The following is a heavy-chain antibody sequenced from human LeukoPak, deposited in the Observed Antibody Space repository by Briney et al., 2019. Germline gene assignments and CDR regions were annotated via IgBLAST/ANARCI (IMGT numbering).Heavy chain of an antibody. Sequence: PGGSLRLSCAASGFTFSDYYMSWIRQAPGKGPEWVAYITSSGDDIYYADSVKGRFTISRDNAKNALFLRMSSLRVEDTATYYCASDIVATSGDFWGQGTLVSVSS. CDR3: ASDIVATSGDF. CDR2: ITSSGDDI. V-gene: IGHV3-11*01. CDR1: GFTFSDYY. D-gene: IGHD5-12*01. J-gene: IGHJ4*02.